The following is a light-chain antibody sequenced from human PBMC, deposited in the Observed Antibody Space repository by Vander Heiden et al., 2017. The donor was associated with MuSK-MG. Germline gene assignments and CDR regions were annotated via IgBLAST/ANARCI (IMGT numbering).Light chain of an antibody. J-gene: IGLJ1*01. V-gene: IGLV2-14*03. CDR3: SSYTSSNSYV. CDR1: STDVGGYNY. Sequence: QSALTQPASVSGSPSQSITISSTAPSTDVGGYNYASWYQQHPGKAPKLMIFDVSTRPSGVPNRFSGSKSGNTAALTISGPQAEDEADYYCSSYTSSNSYVFGTGTKVTVL. CDR2: DVS.